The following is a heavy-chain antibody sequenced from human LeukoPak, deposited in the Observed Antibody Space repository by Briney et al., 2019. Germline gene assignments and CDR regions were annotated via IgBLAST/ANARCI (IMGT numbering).Heavy chain of an antibody. CDR1: GGSISSSSYY. Sequence: SETLSLTCTVSGGSISSSSYYWGWIRQPPGKGLEWIGSIYYSGSTYYNPSLKSRVTISVDTSKNQFSLKLSSVTAADTAVYYCACETGYSSFQIDYWGQGTLVTVSS. CDR2: IYYSGST. J-gene: IGHJ4*02. V-gene: IGHV4-39*07. CDR3: ACETGYSSFQIDY. D-gene: IGHD6-13*01.